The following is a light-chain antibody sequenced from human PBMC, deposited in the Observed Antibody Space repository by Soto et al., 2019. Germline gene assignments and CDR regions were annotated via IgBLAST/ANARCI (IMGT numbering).Light chain of an antibody. Sequence: DIQMTQSPSSLSASVGDRVTITCRASQDISNYLAWYQQKPGKVPKLLIYAASTLQSGVPSRFSGSGSGTDFTLTISSLQPEDVATYYCQEYNSAPPWTFGQGTKVEIK. CDR2: AAS. J-gene: IGKJ1*01. V-gene: IGKV1-27*01. CDR3: QEYNSAPPWT. CDR1: QDISNY.